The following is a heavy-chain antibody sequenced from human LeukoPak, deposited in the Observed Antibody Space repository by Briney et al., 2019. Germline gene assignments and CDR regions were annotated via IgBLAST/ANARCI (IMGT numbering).Heavy chain of an antibody. CDR2: IIPLFRTP. D-gene: IGHD3-16*01. CDR3: ARERGGF. CDR1: GGTFRSYA. V-gene: IGHV1-69*06. Sequence: ASVKVSCKASGGTFRSYAISWVRQAPGQGLEWMGGIIPLFRTPIYAQKFQGRVTITADKSTSTAYTELSSLRSEDTAVYYCARERGGFWGQGTLVTVSS. J-gene: IGHJ4*02.